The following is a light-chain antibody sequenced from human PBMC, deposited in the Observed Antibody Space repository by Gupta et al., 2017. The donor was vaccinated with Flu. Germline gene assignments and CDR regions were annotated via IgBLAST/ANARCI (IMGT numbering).Light chain of an antibody. V-gene: IGKV3-20*01. CDR3: HQYETSPYT. Sequence: GTLSLSPGERVTLSCRASESVNRNFLVWYQQKPGQASRLLIYGTSNRAPGIPDRFSGGGSGTDFTLTINRLEPEDFGFFYCHQYETSPYTFGQGTKLEIK. CDR1: ESVNRNF. CDR2: GTS. J-gene: IGKJ2*01.